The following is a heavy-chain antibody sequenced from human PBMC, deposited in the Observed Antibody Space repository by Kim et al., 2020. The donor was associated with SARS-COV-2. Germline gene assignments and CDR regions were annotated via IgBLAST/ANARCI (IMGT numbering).Heavy chain of an antibody. V-gene: IGHV5-10-1*01. CDR2: IDPSDSYT. Sequence: GESLKISCKGSGYSFTSYWISWVRQMPGKGLEWMGRIDPSDSYTNYSPSFQGHVTISADKSISTAYLQWSSLKASDTAMYYCARHLGYCSSTSCYEGLDYWGQGTLVTVSS. CDR3: ARHLGYCSSTSCYEGLDY. CDR1: GYSFTSYW. D-gene: IGHD2-2*01. J-gene: IGHJ4*02.